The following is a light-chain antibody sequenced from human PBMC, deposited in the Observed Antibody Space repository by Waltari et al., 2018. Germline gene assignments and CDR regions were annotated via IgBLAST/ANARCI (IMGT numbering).Light chain of an antibody. J-gene: IGKJ1*01. Sequence: EIVMTQSPATLSVSPGERATLSCRASQSVSSKLAWYQQKPGQAPRLLIYGASTRATGVPARFSGSGSGPEYILTISSLLSEDFAVYYCQHHNNWPPRWTFGQGTKVEIK. CDR2: GAS. CDR3: QHHNNWPPRWT. V-gene: IGKV3-15*01. CDR1: QSVSSK.